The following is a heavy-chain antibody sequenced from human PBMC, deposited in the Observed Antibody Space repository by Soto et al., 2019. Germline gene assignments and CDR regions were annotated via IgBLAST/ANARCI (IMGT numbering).Heavy chain of an antibody. J-gene: IGHJ6*02. CDR1: GFTFGDYA. V-gene: IGHV3-49*03. CDR2: IRSKAYGGTT. CDR3: TRVPEQWKLLSYYYYGMDV. Sequence: GGSLRLSCTASGFTFGDYAMSWFRQAPGKGLEWVGFIRSKAYGGTTEYAASVKGRFTISRDDSKSIAYLQMNSLKTEDTAVYYCTRVPEQWKLLSYYYYGMDVWGQGTTVTVSS. D-gene: IGHD1-26*01.